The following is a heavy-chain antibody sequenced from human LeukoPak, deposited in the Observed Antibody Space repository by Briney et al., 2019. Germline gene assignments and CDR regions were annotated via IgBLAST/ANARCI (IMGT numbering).Heavy chain of an antibody. J-gene: IGHJ4*02. CDR3: ASTGHYYGSGSYISDY. Sequence: SETLSLTCTVSGGSISSSSYYWGWIRQPPGKGLEWIGSIYYSGSTYYNPSLKSRVTISVDTSKNQFSLKLSSVTAADTAVYYCASTGHYYGSGSYISDYWGQGTLVTVSS. CDR2: IYYSGST. V-gene: IGHV4-39*01. CDR1: GGSISSSSYY. D-gene: IGHD3-10*01.